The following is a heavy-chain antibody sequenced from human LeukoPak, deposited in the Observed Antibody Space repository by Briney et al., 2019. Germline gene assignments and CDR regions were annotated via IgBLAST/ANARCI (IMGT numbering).Heavy chain of an antibody. CDR3: ARRDFYGFDP. CDR2: IYPGDSDT. V-gene: IGHV5-51*01. D-gene: IGHD3-3*01. J-gene: IGHJ5*02. Sequence: RGASLQISCQGSGYSFSTYWIGWVRQLPGKGLEWMGIIYPGDSDTRYSPSFQGQVTISADKSIRTAYLQWSSLKASDTAMYYCARRDFYGFDPWGQGTLVTVSS. CDR1: GYSFSTYW.